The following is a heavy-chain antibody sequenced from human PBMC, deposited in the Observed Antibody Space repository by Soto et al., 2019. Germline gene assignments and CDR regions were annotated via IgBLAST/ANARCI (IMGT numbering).Heavy chain of an antibody. J-gene: IGHJ4*02. CDR2: IYWDDDK. V-gene: IGHV2-5*02. CDR1: GFSLSTSGVG. Sequence: QITLKESGPTLVKPTQTLTLTCTFSGFSLSTSGVGVGWIRQPPGKALEWLALIYWDDDKRYSPSLKSRLTITKDTSKNQVVLTMTNIDPVDTATYYCAHRQRTVYFDYWGQGTLVTVSS. D-gene: IGHD4-17*01. CDR3: AHRQRTVYFDY.